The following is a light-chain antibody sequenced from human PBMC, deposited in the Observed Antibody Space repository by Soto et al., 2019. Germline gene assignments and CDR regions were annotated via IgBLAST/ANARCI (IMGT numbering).Light chain of an antibody. CDR1: QRVGNNY. J-gene: IGKJ1*01. CDR3: QQYATSART. Sequence: ENVLTQSPGTLSLSPGDRATLSCRASQRVGNNYLAWYQQKPGQAPRLLMYEASVRATGIPDRFSGSGSGTDFTLTISSLGPEHFAVYYCQQYATSARTFGQGTKVEIK. V-gene: IGKV3-20*01. CDR2: EAS.